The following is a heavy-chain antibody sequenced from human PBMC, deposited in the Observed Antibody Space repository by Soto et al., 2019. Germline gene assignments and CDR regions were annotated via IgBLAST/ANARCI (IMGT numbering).Heavy chain of an antibody. J-gene: IGHJ6*02. CDR3: ARHDGIVDTAMVSYYSYGMDV. CDR2: IDPSDSYT. V-gene: IGHV5-10-1*01. D-gene: IGHD5-18*01. Sequence: GESLKISCKGSGYSFTSYWISWVRQMPGKGLEWMGRIDPSDSYTNYSPSFQGHVTISADKSISTAYLQWSRLKASDTAMYYCARHDGIVDTAMVSYYSYGMDVWGQGTTVTVSS. CDR1: GYSFTSYW.